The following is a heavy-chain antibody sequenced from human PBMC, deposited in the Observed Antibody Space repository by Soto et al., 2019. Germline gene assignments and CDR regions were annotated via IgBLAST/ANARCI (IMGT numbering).Heavy chain of an antibody. CDR1: GGSISVYY. Sequence: KPSETLSLTCTISGGSISVYYWSWVRQPPGHELEWIGYIYASGSPYYNPSLRSRVTISADTSKNQISLKFTSPTAADTAVYYCARGVGSSPPRYWGRGTLVTVSS. J-gene: IGHJ4*02. D-gene: IGHD1-26*01. V-gene: IGHV4-59*01. CDR2: IYASGSP. CDR3: ARGVGSSPPRY.